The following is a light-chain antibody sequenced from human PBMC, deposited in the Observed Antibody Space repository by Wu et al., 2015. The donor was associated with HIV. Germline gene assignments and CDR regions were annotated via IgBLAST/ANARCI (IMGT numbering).Light chain of an antibody. CDR2: EAS. V-gene: IGKV3-11*01. CDR1: QSVDKY. Sequence: EIVLTQSPATLSLSPGERATLSCRASQSVDKYLAWYQQKPGQAPRLLIYEASNRATGIPARFSGSGSGTDFTLTISSLEPEDFAVYFCQQRTNWLGTFGQGTKVEVK. J-gene: IGKJ1*01. CDR3: QQRTNWLGT.